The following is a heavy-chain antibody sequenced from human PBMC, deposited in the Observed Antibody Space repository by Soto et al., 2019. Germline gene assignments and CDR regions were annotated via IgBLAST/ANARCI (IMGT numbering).Heavy chain of an antibody. CDR1: GYTFTSYD. Sequence: ASVKVSCKASGYTFTSYDINCVRQATGHGLEWMGWMNPNNVNTGYAQKFQGRVTMTKNTSISTAYMELSNLRSEDTAVYYCARGYADPSKYYYYMDVWGKGTTVTVSS. J-gene: IGHJ6*03. D-gene: IGHD2-8*01. CDR3: ARGYADPSKYYYYMDV. V-gene: IGHV1-8*01. CDR2: MNPNNVNT.